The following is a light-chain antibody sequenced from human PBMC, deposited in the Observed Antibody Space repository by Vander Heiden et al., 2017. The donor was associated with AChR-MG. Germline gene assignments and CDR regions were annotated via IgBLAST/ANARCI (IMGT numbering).Light chain of an antibody. CDR2: DNG. V-gene: IGLV3-21*03. J-gene: IGLJ2*01. CDR1: NIGSKS. Sequence: SYVLTQPPSVSVAPGKTARITCGGNNIGSKSVQWYKQEPGEAPVLVVYDNGARRSGIPARLSASNSGNTATLTISTVEAGDEADYYCQVWDSTSDDVVFGGGTKMTVL. CDR3: QVWDSTSDDVV.